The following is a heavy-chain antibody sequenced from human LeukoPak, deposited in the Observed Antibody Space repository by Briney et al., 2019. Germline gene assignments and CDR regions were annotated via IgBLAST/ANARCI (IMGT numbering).Heavy chain of an antibody. CDR1: GFTFSSYA. J-gene: IGHJ4*02. CDR2: ISGSGGST. V-gene: IGHV3-23*01. CDR3: AKWGDYDFWSGYYGFDY. Sequence: GGSLRLSCAASGFTFSSYAMSWVRQAPGKGLEWVSAISGSGGSTYYADSVKGRFTISRDNSKNTLYLQMNSLRAEDTAVYYCAKWGDYDFWSGYYGFDYWGQGTLVTVSS. D-gene: IGHD3-3*01.